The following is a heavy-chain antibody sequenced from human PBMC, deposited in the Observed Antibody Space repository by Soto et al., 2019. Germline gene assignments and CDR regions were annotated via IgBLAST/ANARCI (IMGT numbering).Heavy chain of an antibody. CDR2: IVPIVDTS. CDR1: GGTFSSYA. V-gene: IGHV1-69*12. D-gene: IGHD5-12*01. Sequence: QVQLVQSGAEVRQPASSVKVSCKTSGGTFSSYAISWVRQAPGQGLEWMGGIVPIVDTSTYAQKFQGRVTITEDDSTSTDYMELSSLRSDDTAVYYCVRVVAIPGYPDNWGQGTLVTVSS. CDR3: VRVVAIPGYPDN. J-gene: IGHJ4*02.